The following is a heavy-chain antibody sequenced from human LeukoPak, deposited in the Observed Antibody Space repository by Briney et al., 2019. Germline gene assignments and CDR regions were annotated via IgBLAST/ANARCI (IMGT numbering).Heavy chain of an antibody. CDR3: ASRRKSFYGMDV. Sequence: GGSLRLSCAASGFTVSSNYMSWVRQASGKGLEWVSVIYSGGSTYYADSVKGRLTISRDNSKNTLYLQMNSLRAEDTAVYYCASRRKSFYGMDVWGQGTTVTVSS. J-gene: IGHJ6*02. D-gene: IGHD1-26*01. CDR2: IYSGGST. CDR1: GFTVSSNY. V-gene: IGHV3-53*01.